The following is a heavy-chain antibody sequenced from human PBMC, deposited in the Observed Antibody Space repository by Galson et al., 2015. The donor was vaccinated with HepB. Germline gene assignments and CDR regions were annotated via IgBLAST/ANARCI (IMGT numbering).Heavy chain of an antibody. Sequence: SLRLSCAASGFTFINFAMNWVRQAPGKGLEWVSGISGSGDSTTYADSVKGRFTIYRDNSNSTLYLQMNSLRAEDTAVYYPVRKWDSSGYFDYWGQGTLVTVFS. V-gene: IGHV3-23*01. CDR2: ISGSGDST. J-gene: IGHJ4*02. CDR3: VRKWDSSGYFDY. D-gene: IGHD3-22*01. CDR1: GFTFINFA.